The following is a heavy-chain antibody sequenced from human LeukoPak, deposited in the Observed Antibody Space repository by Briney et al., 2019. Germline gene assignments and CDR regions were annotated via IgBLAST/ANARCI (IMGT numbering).Heavy chain of an antibody. CDR2: ITGGHYAT. CDR3: TKDPNGDYIGAFDP. Sequence: GGSLRFSSAASGFSFSSFAMTWVRQAPGKGLEWVSSITGGHYATYNTDSVKGRFTISRDNAKNTLYLQMNSLRADDTAIYYCTKDPNGDYIGAFDPWGQGTLVTVSS. J-gene: IGHJ5*02. V-gene: IGHV3-23*01. CDR1: GFSFSSFA. D-gene: IGHD4-17*01.